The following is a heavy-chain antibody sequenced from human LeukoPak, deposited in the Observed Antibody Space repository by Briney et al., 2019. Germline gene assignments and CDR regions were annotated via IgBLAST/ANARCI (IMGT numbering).Heavy chain of an antibody. V-gene: IGHV4-59*01. CDR3: ALSSVVGNWFDP. CDR2: IYYSGST. J-gene: IGHJ5*02. D-gene: IGHD2-21*01. Sequence: PSETLSLTCTVSGGSISSYYWSWIRQPPGKGLEWIGYIYYSGSTNYNPSLKSRVTISVDTSKNQFFLKLSSVTAADTAVYYCALSSVVGNWFDPWGQGTLVTVSS. CDR1: GGSISSYY.